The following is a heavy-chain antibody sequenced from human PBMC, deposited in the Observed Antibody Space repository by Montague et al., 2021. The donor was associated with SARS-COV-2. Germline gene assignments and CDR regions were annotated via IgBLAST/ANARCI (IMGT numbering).Heavy chain of an antibody. CDR1: GFTFRSFW. V-gene: IGHV3-7*03. D-gene: IGHD2-21*01. CDR2: IKQDGSEK. Sequence: YLRLSCAASGFTFRSFWMSWVRQAPGKGLKWVASIKQDGSEKYYLDSVEGRFTISRDNAKNSLFLQMNSLRGDDTAVYYCVRALGSGDFDFWGQGTLVSVSS. J-gene: IGHJ4*02. CDR3: VRALGSGDFDF.